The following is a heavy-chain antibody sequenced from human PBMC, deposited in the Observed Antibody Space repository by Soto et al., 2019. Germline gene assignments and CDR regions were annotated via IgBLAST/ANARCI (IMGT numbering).Heavy chain of an antibody. CDR2: ISSDGNDK. V-gene: IGHV3-30*18. J-gene: IGHJ4*02. CDR1: GFTFSNYG. CDR3: AKGSMSAQQFLDH. D-gene: IGHD6-6*01. Sequence: QVQLVESGGGVVQPGRSLRLSCAASGFTFSNYGRHWVRQAPGKGLEWVTTISSDGNDKYYADSVKARFTISRDNSKNTLDLKMNGLRAEDRAVYYCAKGSMSAQQFLDHWGQGTLVTVSS.